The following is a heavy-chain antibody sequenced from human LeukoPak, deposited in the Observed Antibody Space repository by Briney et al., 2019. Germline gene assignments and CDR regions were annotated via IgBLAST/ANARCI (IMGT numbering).Heavy chain of an antibody. Sequence: SETLSLTCAVYGGSFSGYYWSWIRQPPGKGLEWIGEINHSGSTNYSPSLKSRVTISVDTSKNQFSLKLSSVTAADTAVYYCARVSLRPRGYSGYGVDYWGQGTLVTVSS. J-gene: IGHJ4*02. CDR3: ARVSLRPRGYSGYGVDY. V-gene: IGHV4-34*01. CDR1: GGSFSGYY. CDR2: INHSGST. D-gene: IGHD5-12*01.